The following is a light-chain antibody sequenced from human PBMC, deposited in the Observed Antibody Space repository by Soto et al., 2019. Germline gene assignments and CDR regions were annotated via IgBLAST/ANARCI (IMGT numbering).Light chain of an antibody. V-gene: IGLV2-8*01. Sequence: QSALTQPPSASGSPGQSVTISCTGTSSGVGGYNYVSWYQQHPGKAPKLMIYEVTKRPSGVPDRFSGSKSGNTASLTVSGLQAEDEADYYCSSYAGSNNVFFGGGTKVTVL. CDR1: SSGVGGYNY. CDR2: EVT. CDR3: SSYAGSNNVF. J-gene: IGLJ2*01.